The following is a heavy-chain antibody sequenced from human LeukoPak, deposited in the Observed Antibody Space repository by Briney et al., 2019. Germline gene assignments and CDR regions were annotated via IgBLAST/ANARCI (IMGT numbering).Heavy chain of an antibody. J-gene: IGHJ4*02. V-gene: IGHV3-74*01. Sequence: PGGSLRLSCAASGFTFSTNWMHWVRQAPGKGLVWVSRINSDGSGTIYADSVKGRFTISRDNAKNTLYLQMNSLRVEDTAVYYCVAGSGWRFDYWGQGTLVTVSS. D-gene: IGHD6-19*01. CDR2: INSDGSGT. CDR1: GFTFSTNW. CDR3: VAGSGWRFDY.